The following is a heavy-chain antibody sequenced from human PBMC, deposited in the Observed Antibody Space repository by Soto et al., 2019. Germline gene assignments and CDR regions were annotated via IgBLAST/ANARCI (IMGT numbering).Heavy chain of an antibody. J-gene: IGHJ4*02. D-gene: IGHD5-18*01. CDR1: GFTFSGYT. CDR3: ARDLGYNYGHPFDY. V-gene: IGHV3-33*01. CDR2: ISFDGSNK. Sequence: PGGSLRLSCAASGFTFSGYTIHWVRQAPSKGLEWLALISFDGSNKYYADSVKGRFTISRDNAKNTLYLQMNSLRAEDTAVYYCARDLGYNYGHPFDYCGQGTLVTVYS.